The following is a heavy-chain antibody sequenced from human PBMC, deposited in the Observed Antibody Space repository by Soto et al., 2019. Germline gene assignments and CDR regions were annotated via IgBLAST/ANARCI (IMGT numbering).Heavy chain of an antibody. D-gene: IGHD6-13*01. CDR1: GDSVSRNSAA. CDR3: AKAGGYSSSTNGKEV. CDR2: TYYRSKWYN. Sequence: SQTLSLTCDISGDSVSRNSAAWNWIRQSPSRGLEWLGRTYYRSKWYNEYAVSVKSRITINPDTSKNQFSLQLSSVTPDDTAVYDCAKAGGYSSSTNGKEVWGQGSTVTLAS. J-gene: IGHJ6*02. V-gene: IGHV6-1*01.